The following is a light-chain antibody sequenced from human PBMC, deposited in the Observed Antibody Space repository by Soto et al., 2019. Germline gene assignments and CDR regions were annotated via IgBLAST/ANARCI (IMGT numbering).Light chain of an antibody. V-gene: IGKV3-20*01. J-gene: IGKJ1*01. CDR3: QQYGSSPRWT. Sequence: ELALTPSPATLSLSPVERAHLSCRASQSVGSRFLAWYQQKPGQAPRLLISGTFSRATGIPDRFSGSGSGTDFTLTTSRLEPEDFAVYYCQQYGSSPRWTFGQGTKVDIK. CDR2: GTF. CDR1: QSVGSRF.